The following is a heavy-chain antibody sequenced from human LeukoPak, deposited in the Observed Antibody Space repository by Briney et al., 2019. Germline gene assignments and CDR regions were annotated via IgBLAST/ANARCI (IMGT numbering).Heavy chain of an antibody. J-gene: IGHJ3*02. V-gene: IGHV4-4*09. CDR3: ARLLTAYDSSGFYPDAFDI. CDR2: IYTSGST. CDR1: GDSISSYY. D-gene: IGHD3-22*01. Sequence: SETLSLTCTVSGDSISSYYWSWIRQPPGKGLEWIGYIYTSGSTNYNPSLKSRVTISVDTSKNQFSLKLSSVTAADTAVYYCARLLTAYDSSGFYPDAFDIWGQGTMVTVSS.